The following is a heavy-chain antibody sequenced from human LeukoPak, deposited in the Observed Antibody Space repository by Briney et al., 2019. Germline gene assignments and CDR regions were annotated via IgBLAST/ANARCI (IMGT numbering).Heavy chain of an antibody. CDR1: GGTCSSYA. D-gene: IGHD2-2*02. CDR3: AGVICSSTSSYRGSWFDA. J-gene: IGHJ5*02. V-gene: IGHV1-69*13. CDR2: IIPIFGTA. Sequence: ASVKVSCKASGGTCSSYAISWVRQALGQGLEWMGGIIPIFGTANYAQKFQGRVTITADESTSTAYMELSSLRSEDTVVYYCAGVICSSTSSYRGSWFDAWGQGTLVTVAS.